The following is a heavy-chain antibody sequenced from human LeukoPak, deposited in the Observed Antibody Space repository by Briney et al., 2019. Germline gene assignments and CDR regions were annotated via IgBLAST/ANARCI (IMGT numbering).Heavy chain of an antibody. V-gene: IGHV4-39*07. J-gene: IGHJ4*02. CDR1: GGSINSNTYY. Sequence: SETLSLTCTVSGGSINSNTYYWGWIRQPPGTGLEWIGEINHSGSTNYNPSLKSRVTISVDTSKNQFSLKLSSVTAADTAVYYCARRGSDFDYWGQGTLVTVSS. CDR2: INHSGST. D-gene: IGHD3-10*01. CDR3: ARRGSDFDY.